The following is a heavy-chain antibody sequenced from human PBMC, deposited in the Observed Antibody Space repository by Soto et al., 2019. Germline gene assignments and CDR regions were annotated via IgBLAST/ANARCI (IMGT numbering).Heavy chain of an antibody. D-gene: IGHD4-4*01. CDR3: AGYRGAFYFDS. CDR1: GRYMSSNY. Sequence: SETMSRTCSVSGRYMSSNYWSWIRQSADKRLGWLGYVFYGGTDYNPSLEGRVSMSVETPKGQFSLKLTSVTAADTAVYYCAGYRGAFYFDSWGQGIQVTVCS. V-gene: IGHV4-59*01. J-gene: IGHJ4*02. CDR2: VFYGGT.